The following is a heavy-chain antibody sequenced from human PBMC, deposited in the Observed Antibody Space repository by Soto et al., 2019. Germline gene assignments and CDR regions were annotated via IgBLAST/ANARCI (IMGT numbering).Heavy chain of an antibody. CDR2: ISDSGTTI. CDR3: ARQSSRYYYYGMDV. CDR1: GFTFSNFA. Sequence: GGSLRLSCTASGFTFSNFAMSWVRQAPGKGLEWVSAISDSGTTIHYAASVKGRFTISRDDSKNSLYLQMNSLKTEDTAVYYCARQSSRYYYYGMDVWGQGTTVTVSS. J-gene: IGHJ6*02. V-gene: IGHV3-23*01.